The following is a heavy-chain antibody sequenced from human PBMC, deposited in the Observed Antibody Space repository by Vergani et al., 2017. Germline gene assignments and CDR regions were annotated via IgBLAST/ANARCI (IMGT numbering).Heavy chain of an antibody. V-gene: IGHV3-23*04. J-gene: IGHJ4*02. CDR3: ANLDSVLYYFDY. D-gene: IGHD5/OR15-5a*01. CDR2: ISGSGGST. CDR1: GFTFSSYS. Sequence: EVQLVESGGGLVKPGGSLRLSCAASGFTFSSYSMNWVRQAPGKGLEWVSAISGSGGSTYYADSVKGRFTISRDNSKNTLYLQMNSLRAEDTAVYYCANLDSVLYYFDYWGQGTLVTVSS.